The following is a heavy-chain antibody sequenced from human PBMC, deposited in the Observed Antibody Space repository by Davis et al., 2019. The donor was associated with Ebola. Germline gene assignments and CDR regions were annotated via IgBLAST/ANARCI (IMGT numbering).Heavy chain of an antibody. Sequence: TLSLTCTVSGGSISSYYWSWIRQPPGKALEWLARIDWDDDKYYSTSLKTRLTISKDTSKNQVVLTMTNMDPVDTATYYCARGITHFDYWGQGTLVTVSS. CDR1: GGSISSYYW. V-gene: IGHV2-70*11. CDR2: IDWDDDK. J-gene: IGHJ4*02. D-gene: IGHD3-10*01. CDR3: ARGITHFDY.